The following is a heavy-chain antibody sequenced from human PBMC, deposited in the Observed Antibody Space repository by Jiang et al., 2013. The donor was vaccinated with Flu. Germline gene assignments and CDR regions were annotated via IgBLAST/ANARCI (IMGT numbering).Heavy chain of an antibody. CDR1: GFTFSDYA. CDR3: ARKYGFDV. CDR2: ISFDGIYK. J-gene: IGHJ6*04. Sequence: VQLVESGGGVVQPGKSLRLSCAASGFTFSDYAMHWVRQAPGKGLEWVAFISFDGIYKYYGDSVQGRFTISRDNSNNTVYLQMTSLRPEDTAVYYCARKYGFDVWGIGTTVTVSS. V-gene: IGHV3-30*01.